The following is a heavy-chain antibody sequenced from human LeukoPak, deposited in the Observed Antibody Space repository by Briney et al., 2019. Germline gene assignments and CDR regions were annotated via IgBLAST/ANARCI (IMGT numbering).Heavy chain of an antibody. CDR3: AKSGVQLPFFDY. CDR2: ISYDGSNK. V-gene: IGHV3-30*18. CDR1: GFTFSSYG. J-gene: IGHJ4*02. Sequence: GRSLRLFCAASGFTFSSYGMHWVRQAPGKGLEWVAVISYDGSNKYYADSVKGRFTISRDNSKNTLYLQMNSLRAEDTAVYYCAKSGVQLPFFDYWGQGTLVTVSS. D-gene: IGHD5-18*01.